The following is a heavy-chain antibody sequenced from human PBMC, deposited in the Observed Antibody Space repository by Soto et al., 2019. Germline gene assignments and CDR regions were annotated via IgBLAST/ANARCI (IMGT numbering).Heavy chain of an antibody. V-gene: IGHV3-30-3*01. D-gene: IGHD2-2*01. CDR1: GFTFSSYA. CDR3: ARAGYSSSTRCSYGLDV. CDR2: ISYDGSNK. J-gene: IGHJ6*02. Sequence: GGSLRLSCAASGFTFSSYAIHWVRQAPGKGLEWVAVISYDGSNKYYAASVKGRFTITRDNSKNTLYLQKNSLRAEDTAVYYWARAGYSSSTRCSYGLDVWGQGTTVTVSS.